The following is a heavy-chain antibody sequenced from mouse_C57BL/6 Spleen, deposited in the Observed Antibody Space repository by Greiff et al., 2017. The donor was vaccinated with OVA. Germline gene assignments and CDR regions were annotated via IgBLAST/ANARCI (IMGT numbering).Heavy chain of an antibody. J-gene: IGHJ4*01. V-gene: IGHV5-17*01. CDR2: ISSGSSTI. D-gene: IGHD1-1*01. CDR1: GFTFSDYG. CDR3: ARPGTTVVADYAMDY. Sequence: EVKLEESGGGLVKPGGSLKLSCAASGFTFSDYGMHWVRQAPEKGLEWVAYISSGSSTIYYADTVKGRFTISRDNAKNTLFLQMTSLRSEDTAMYYCARPGTTVVADYAMDYWGQGTSVTVSS.